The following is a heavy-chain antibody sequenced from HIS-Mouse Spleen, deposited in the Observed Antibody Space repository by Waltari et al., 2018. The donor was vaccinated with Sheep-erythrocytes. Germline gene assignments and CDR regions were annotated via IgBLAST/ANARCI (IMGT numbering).Heavy chain of an antibody. CDR1: GGSISSSIYY. J-gene: IGHJ4*02. CDR2: IYYSGST. V-gene: IGHV4-39*01. Sequence: QLQLQESGPGLVKPSETLSLPCTVSGGSISSSIYYWGWIRQPPGKGLEWSGSIYYSGSTYYNPSLKSRVTISVDTSKNQFSLKLSSVTAADTAVYYCARHKDTAMVHFDYWGQGTLVTVSS. D-gene: IGHD5-18*01. CDR3: ARHKDTAMVHFDY.